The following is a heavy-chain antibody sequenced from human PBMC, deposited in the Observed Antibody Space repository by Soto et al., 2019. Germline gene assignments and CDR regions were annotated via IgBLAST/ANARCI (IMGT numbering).Heavy chain of an antibody. V-gene: IGHV4-59*12. D-gene: IGHD3-9*01. J-gene: IGHJ4*02. CDR2: IYYSGST. CDR3: ARDFGIRYVEY. CDR1: GGSTSSNY. Sequence: NPSETLSLTCTVSGGSTSSNYWSWLRQPPGKGLEWIGYIYYSGSTNYNPSLKSRVTISIDTSKNQVSLKLSSVTAADTAVYYCARDFGIRYVEYWGQGTLVTVSS.